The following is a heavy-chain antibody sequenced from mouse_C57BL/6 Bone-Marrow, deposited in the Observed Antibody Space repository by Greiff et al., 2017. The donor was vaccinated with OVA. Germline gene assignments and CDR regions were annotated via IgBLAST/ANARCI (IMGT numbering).Heavy chain of an antibody. CDR3: ARGFYYGYDGGAY. D-gene: IGHD2-2*01. CDR1: GFTFSSYA. CDR2: ISDGGSYT. V-gene: IGHV5-4*03. J-gene: IGHJ3*01. Sequence: DVMLVESGGGLVKPGGSLKLSCAASGFTFSSYAMSWVRQTPEKRLEWVATISDGGSYTYYPDNVKGRFTISRDNAKNNLYLQMSHLKSEDTAMYYCARGFYYGYDGGAYWGQGTLVTVSA.